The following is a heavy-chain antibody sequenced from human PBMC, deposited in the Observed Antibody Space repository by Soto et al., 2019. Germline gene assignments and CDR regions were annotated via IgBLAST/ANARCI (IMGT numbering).Heavy chain of an antibody. CDR3: TTDQQGTTWDYYYYGMDV. D-gene: IGHD1-1*01. Sequence: GGSLRLSCTASGFTFGDYAMSWFRQAPGKGLEWVGFIRSKAYGGTTEYAASVKGRFTISRDDSKNTLYLQMNSLKTEDTAVYYCTTDQQGTTWDYYYYGMDVWGQGTTVTVSS. CDR1: GFTFGDYA. V-gene: IGHV3-49*03. CDR2: IRSKAYGGTT. J-gene: IGHJ6*02.